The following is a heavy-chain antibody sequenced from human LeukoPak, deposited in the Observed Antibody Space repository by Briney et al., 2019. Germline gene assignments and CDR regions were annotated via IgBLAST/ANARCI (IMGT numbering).Heavy chain of an antibody. D-gene: IGHD3-22*01. J-gene: IGHJ3*02. CDR1: GFTFSSYA. CDR3: AKDGPDYYDSSGYYVEGI. CDR2: ISGSGGST. V-gene: IGHV3-23*01. Sequence: TGGSLRLSCAASGFTFSSYAMSWVRQAPGKGLGWVSAISGSGGSTYYADSVKGRFTISRDNSKNTLYLQMNSLRAEDTAVYYCAKDGPDYYDSSGYYVEGIWGQGTMVTVSS.